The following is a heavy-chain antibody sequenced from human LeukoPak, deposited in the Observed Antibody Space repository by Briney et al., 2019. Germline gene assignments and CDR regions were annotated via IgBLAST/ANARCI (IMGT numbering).Heavy chain of an antibody. CDR2: ISYDGSNK. CDR3: ARGAYGDYANDAFDI. Sequence: ETGGSLRLSCAASGFTFSSYAMHRVRQAPGKGLEWVAVISYDGSNKYYADSVKGRFTISRDNSKNTLYLQMNSLRAEDTAVYYCARGAYGDYANDAFDIWGQGTMVTVSS. D-gene: IGHD4-17*01. V-gene: IGHV3-30-3*01. J-gene: IGHJ3*02. CDR1: GFTFSSYA.